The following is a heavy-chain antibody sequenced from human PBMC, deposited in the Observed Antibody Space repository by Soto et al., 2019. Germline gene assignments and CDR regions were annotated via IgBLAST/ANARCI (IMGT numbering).Heavy chain of an antibody. CDR3: ARERVLGKGHGMDV. Sequence: SETLSLTCTVSGGSISSGDYYWSCIRQPPGKGLEWIGYVYYSGSTYYNPSLKSRVTISVDTSKNQFSLKLSSVTAADTAVYYCARERVLGKGHGMDVWGQGTTVTVSS. CDR1: GGSISSGDYY. J-gene: IGHJ6*02. CDR2: VYYSGST. V-gene: IGHV4-30-4*01. D-gene: IGHD3-16*01.